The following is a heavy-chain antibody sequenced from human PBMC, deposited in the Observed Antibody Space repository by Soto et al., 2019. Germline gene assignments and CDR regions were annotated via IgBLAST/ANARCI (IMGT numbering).Heavy chain of an antibody. CDR1: GYSFTSYW. Sequence: GESLKISCKGSGYSFTSYWISWVRQMPGKGLEWMGRIDPSDSYTNYSPSFQGHVTISADKSISTAYLQWSNLKASDTAMYYCARHLGYYYGMDVWGQGTTVTVSS. V-gene: IGHV5-10-1*01. CDR2: IDPSDSYT. CDR3: ARHLGYYYGMDV. J-gene: IGHJ6*02.